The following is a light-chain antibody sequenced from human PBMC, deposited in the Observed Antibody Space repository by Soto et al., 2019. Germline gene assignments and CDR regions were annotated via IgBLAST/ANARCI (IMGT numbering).Light chain of an antibody. V-gene: IGKV1-39*01. CDR1: QSISGY. CDR3: QQYNDLST. CDR2: AAS. Sequence: DIQMTQSPSSLSASVGDRVTITCRASQSISGYLNWYQQKPGKAPNLLIYAASSLQSGVPSRFSGSGSGTEFTLTISSLQADDFATYYCQQYNDLSTFGGGTKVDIK. J-gene: IGKJ4*01.